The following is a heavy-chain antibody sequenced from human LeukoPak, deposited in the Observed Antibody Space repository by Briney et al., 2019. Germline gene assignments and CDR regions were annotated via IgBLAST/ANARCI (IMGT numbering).Heavy chain of an antibody. V-gene: IGHV4-34*01. CDR1: GASFSTYY. Sequence: SETLSLTCAVYGASFSTYYWSWIRQPPGKRLEWIGEINHSGSTNYNPSLKSRVTISVDTSKNQFSLKLSSVTAADTAVYYCARGRVGYYDSSGYYYWGQGTLVTVSS. CDR3: ARGRVGYYDSSGYYY. CDR2: INHSGST. J-gene: IGHJ4*02. D-gene: IGHD3-22*01.